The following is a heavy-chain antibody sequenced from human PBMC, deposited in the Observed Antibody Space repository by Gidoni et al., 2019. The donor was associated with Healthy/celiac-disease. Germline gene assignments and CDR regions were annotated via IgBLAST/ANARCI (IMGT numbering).Heavy chain of an antibody. Sequence: QVQLVESGGGVVQPGRSLRLSCAASGFTFSSYGMHWVRQAPGKGLEWLAVIWYDGSNKYYADSVKGRFTISRDNSKNTLYLQMNSLRAEDTAVYYCARAMYSSGWYYFDYWGQGTLVTVSS. CDR2: IWYDGSNK. D-gene: IGHD6-19*01. CDR3: ARAMYSSGWYYFDY. V-gene: IGHV3-33*01. CDR1: GFTFSSYG. J-gene: IGHJ4*02.